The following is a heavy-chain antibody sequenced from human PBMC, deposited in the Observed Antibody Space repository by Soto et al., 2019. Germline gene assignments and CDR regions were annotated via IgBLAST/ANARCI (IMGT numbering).Heavy chain of an antibody. CDR3: ARGLGSSGWYSPWDAFDI. CDR2: INPRGGRT. Sequence: GASVKVSCKASGYTFTNYYMHWVRQAPGQGLEWMGMINPRGGRTTYPQKFQDRVTMTTDTSKNSLYLQMNSLRAEDTAVYYCARGLGSSGWYSPWDAFDIWGQGTMVTVSS. V-gene: IGHV1-46*01. J-gene: IGHJ3*02. CDR1: GYTFTNYY. D-gene: IGHD6-19*01.